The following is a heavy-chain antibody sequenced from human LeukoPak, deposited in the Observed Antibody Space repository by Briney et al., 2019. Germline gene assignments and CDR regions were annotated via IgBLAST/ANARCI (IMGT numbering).Heavy chain of an antibody. J-gene: IGHJ4*02. CDR1: GFTFDVYA. CDR2: VSWNSGTI. CDR3: AREGYNNTSGYPDY. Sequence: GGSLRLSRAASGFTFDVYAMHSVRQAPGKGLEWVSGVSWNSGTIGYADSVKGRFTISRDNAKNSLYLQMNSLRPEDTAFYYCAREGYNNTSGYPDYWGQGTLVTVSS. V-gene: IGHV3-9*01. D-gene: IGHD3-22*01.